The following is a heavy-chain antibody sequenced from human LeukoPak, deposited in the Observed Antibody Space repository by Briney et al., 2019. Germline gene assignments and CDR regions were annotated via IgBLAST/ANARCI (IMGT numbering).Heavy chain of an antibody. CDR3: AKDEMVRGVIPFLIDY. J-gene: IGHJ4*02. Sequence: PGGSLRLSCAASGFTFSSYGMHWVRQAPGKGLEWVSGISWNGGSIGYADSVKGRFTISRDNAKNSLYLQMNSLRAEDTALYYCAKDEMVRGVIPFLIDYWGQGTLVTVSS. CDR2: ISWNGGSI. D-gene: IGHD3-10*01. V-gene: IGHV3-9*01. CDR1: GFTFSSYG.